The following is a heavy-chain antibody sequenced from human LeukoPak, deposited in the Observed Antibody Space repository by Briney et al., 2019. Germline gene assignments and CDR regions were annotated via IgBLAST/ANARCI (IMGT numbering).Heavy chain of an antibody. CDR1: GFTFSSYA. CDR2: ISSNGGST. CDR3: AKARGTIFGVVIFDY. J-gene: IGHJ4*02. Sequence: PGGSLRLSCAASGFTFSSYAMHWVRQAPGKGLEYVSAISSNGGSTYYANSVKGRFTISRDNSKNTLYLQMGSLRAEDMAVYYCAKARGTIFGVVIFDYWGQGTLVTVSS. V-gene: IGHV3-64*01. D-gene: IGHD3-3*01.